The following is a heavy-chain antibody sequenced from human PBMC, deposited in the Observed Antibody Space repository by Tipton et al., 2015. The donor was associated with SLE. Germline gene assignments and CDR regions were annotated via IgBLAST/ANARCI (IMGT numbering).Heavy chain of an antibody. CDR1: GYTFTNYG. D-gene: IGHD1-14*01. J-gene: IGHJ4*02. Sequence: QVQLVQSGDEVKKSGASVKISCKTAGYTFTNYGISWVRQAPGQGLEWMGRIDPSSGGTYYAQKFQGRVTLTRDTSIRTAYMELSGLRSDDTAVYYCARDLGIADYWGQGTLVTVSS. V-gene: IGHV1-2*06. CDR2: IDPSSGGT. CDR3: ARDLGIADY.